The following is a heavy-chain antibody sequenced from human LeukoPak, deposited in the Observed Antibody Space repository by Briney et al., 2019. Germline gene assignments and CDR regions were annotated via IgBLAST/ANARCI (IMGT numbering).Heavy chain of an antibody. V-gene: IGHV4-30-2*01. J-gene: IGHJ3*02. CDR1: GGSISSGGYS. Sequence: SETLSLTCAVSGGSISSGGYSWSWIRQPPGKGLEWIGYIYHSGSTYYNPSLKSRVTISVDRSKNQFSLKLSSVTAADTAVYYCARATVVVSAFDIWGQGTMVTVSS. D-gene: IGHD2-15*01. CDR3: ARATVVVSAFDI. CDR2: IYHSGST.